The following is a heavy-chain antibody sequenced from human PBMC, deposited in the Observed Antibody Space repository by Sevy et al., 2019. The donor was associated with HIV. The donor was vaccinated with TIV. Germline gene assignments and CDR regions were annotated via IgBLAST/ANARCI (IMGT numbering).Heavy chain of an antibody. CDR3: ARERSGRGDDLDY. D-gene: IGHD1-26*01. Sequence: GGSLRLSCAASGFTFSSYDMNWVRQAPGKGLEWVSFISSSSSTIYYAVSVKGGFTISRDNAKNSLYLQMNSLRDEDTAVYFCARERSGRGDDLDYWGQGTLVTVSS. CDR2: ISSSSSTI. CDR1: GFTFSSYD. J-gene: IGHJ4*02. V-gene: IGHV3-48*02.